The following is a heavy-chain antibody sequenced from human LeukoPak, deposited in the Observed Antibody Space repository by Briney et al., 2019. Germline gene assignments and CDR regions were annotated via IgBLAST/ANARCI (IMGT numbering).Heavy chain of an antibody. CDR1: GVTFSSYA. Sequence: GGSLRLSCAASGVTFSSYAMSGGGQPPGGGLEEGTAIICSGGSKYTEESVKGRFTIFRANYNNRMFQQLSSLTDADTAAFYCAKNHYDSRGYARTPFDCSGQGTLVTASS. V-gene: IGHV3-23*01. CDR2: IICSGGSK. J-gene: IGHJ4*02. CDR3: AKNHYDSRGYARTPFDC. D-gene: IGHD3-22*01.